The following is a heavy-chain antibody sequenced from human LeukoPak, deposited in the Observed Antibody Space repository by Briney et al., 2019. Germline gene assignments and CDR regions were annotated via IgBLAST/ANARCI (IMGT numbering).Heavy chain of an antibody. Sequence: SETLSLTCTVSGGSISSYYWSWIRQPPGKGLEWIGEINHSGSTNYNPSLKSRVTISVDTSKNQFSLKLSSVTAADTAVYYCARGKEQWLPCDYWGQGTLVTVSS. J-gene: IGHJ4*02. CDR2: INHSGST. D-gene: IGHD6-19*01. CDR1: GGSISSYY. CDR3: ARGKEQWLPCDY. V-gene: IGHV4-34*01.